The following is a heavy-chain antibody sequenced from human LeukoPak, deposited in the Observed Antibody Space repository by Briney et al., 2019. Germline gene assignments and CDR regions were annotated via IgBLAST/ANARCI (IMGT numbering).Heavy chain of an antibody. CDR2: IYTSGST. CDR3: ARGTSSGWYAAFDY. V-gene: IGHV4-61*02. CDR1: GGSISSGSYY. J-gene: IGHJ4*02. D-gene: IGHD6-13*01. Sequence: SQTLSLTCTVSGGSISSGSYYWSWIRQPAGKGLEWIGRIYTSGSTNYNPSLKSRVTISVDTSKNQFSLKLSSVTAADTAVYYCARGTSSGWYAAFDYWGQGTLVTVSS.